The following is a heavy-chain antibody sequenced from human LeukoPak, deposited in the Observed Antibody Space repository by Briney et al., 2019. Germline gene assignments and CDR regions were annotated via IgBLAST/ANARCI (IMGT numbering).Heavy chain of an antibody. Sequence: GGSLRLSCAASGFTFSGYAMSWVRQAPGKGLEWVSAISGSGGSTYYADSVKGRFTISRDNSKNTLYLQMNSLRAEDTAVYYCAKDHYYDSSGYCFDYWGQGTLVTVSS. V-gene: IGHV3-23*01. CDR3: AKDHYYDSSGYCFDY. CDR2: ISGSGGST. CDR1: GFTFSGYA. D-gene: IGHD3-22*01. J-gene: IGHJ4*02.